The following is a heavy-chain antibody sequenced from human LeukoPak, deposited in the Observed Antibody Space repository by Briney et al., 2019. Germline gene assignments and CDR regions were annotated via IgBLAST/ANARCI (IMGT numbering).Heavy chain of an antibody. J-gene: IGHJ6*03. Sequence: PGGSLRLSCAASGFTFSSYEMNWVRQAPGKGLEWVSYISSSSTIYYADSVKGRFTISRDNAKNSLYLQMNSLRAEDTAVYYCARGGHYYMDVWGKGTTVTVSS. D-gene: IGHD3-16*01. CDR2: ISSSSTI. CDR1: GFTFSSYE. CDR3: ARGGHYYMDV. V-gene: IGHV3-48*03.